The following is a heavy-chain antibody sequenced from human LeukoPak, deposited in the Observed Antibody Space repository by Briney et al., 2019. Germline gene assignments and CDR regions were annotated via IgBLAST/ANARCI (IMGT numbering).Heavy chain of an antibody. CDR3: AREIVSAVAGNFDY. Sequence: GGSLRLSCAASGFTFSSYEKNWVRQAPGKGLEWVSYISSSGSTRTYADSVKGRFTISRDNAKNSLYLEMNSLSAEDTAVYYCAREIVSAVAGNFDYWGQGTLVTVSS. CDR1: GFTFSSYE. CDR2: ISSSGSTR. V-gene: IGHV3-48*03. J-gene: IGHJ4*02. D-gene: IGHD6-19*01.